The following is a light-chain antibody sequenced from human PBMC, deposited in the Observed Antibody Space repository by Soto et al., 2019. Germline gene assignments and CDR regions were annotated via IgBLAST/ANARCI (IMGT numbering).Light chain of an antibody. CDR1: QSVSSIY. CDR3: QHYGRSRT. CDR2: AAS. V-gene: IGKV3-20*01. J-gene: IGKJ1*01. Sequence: EIVLTQSPATLYLSPGERATLSCRASQSVSSIYLAWYQQKPGQAPRLLIYAASSRATGIPDRFSGSGSGTVFTLTIGRLEPEDFAVYYCQHYGRSRTFGQGTKVDIK.